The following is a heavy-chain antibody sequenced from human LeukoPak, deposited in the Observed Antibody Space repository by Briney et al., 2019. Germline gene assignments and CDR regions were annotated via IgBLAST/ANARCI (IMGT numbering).Heavy chain of an antibody. CDR2: ISSSSSYI. CDR3: AGGTLYCSSTSCWYYYGMDV. J-gene: IGHJ6*02. CDR1: GFTLSSYS. Sequence: GGSLRLSCAASGFTLSSYSMNWVRQAPGKGLEWVSSISSSSSYIYYADSVKGRFTISRDNAKNSLYLQMNSLRAEDTAVYYCAGGTLYCSSTSCWYYYGMDVWGQGTTVTVSS. V-gene: IGHV3-21*01. D-gene: IGHD2-2*01.